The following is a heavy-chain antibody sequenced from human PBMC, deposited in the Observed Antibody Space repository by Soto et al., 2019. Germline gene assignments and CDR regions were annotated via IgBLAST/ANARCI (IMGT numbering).Heavy chain of an antibody. V-gene: IGHV1-69*02. J-gene: IGHJ4*02. CDR3: AEEGDYYGSGSQTYYFGY. Sequence: QVQLVQSGAEVKKPGSSVKVSCKASGGTFSSYTISWVRQAPGQGLEWMGRIIPSLGIANNAQKFQGRVTFTADKSTSTAYMELSSLRSEDTAVYYCAEEGDYYGSGSQTYYFGYWGQGTLVTVSS. CDR2: IIPSLGIA. D-gene: IGHD3-10*01. CDR1: GGTFSSYT.